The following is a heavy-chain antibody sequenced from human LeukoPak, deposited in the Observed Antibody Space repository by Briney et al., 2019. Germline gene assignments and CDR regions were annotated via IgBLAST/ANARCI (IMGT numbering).Heavy chain of an antibody. CDR1: GFTFSSYV. Sequence: GGSLRLSCAASGFTFSSYVMSWVRQAPGKGLERVSAISGSGGSTYYADSVKGRFTISRDNSKNTLYLQMNSLRAEDTAVYYCAKAFSSSWYLAGMDVWGQGTTVTVSS. D-gene: IGHD6-13*01. CDR3: AKAFSSSWYLAGMDV. V-gene: IGHV3-23*01. J-gene: IGHJ6*02. CDR2: ISGSGGST.